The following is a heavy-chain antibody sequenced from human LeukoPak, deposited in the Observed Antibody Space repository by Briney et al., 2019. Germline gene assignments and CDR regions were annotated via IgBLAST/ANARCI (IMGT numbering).Heavy chain of an antibody. V-gene: IGHV4-59*01. D-gene: IGHD3-9*01. CDR1: VGSLSSYY. J-gene: IGHJ3*02. Sequence: SETLSLTCTVSVGSLSSYYWSWIRQPPGKGLEWIGYIYYSGSTNYNPSLKSRVTISVDTSKNQFSLKLSSVTAADTAVYYCARVSGLTGYFNDAFDIWGQGTMVTVSS. CDR3: ARVSGLTGYFNDAFDI. CDR2: IYYSGST.